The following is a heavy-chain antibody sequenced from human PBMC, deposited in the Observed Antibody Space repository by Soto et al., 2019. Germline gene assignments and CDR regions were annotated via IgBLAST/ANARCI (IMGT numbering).Heavy chain of an antibody. CDR2: ISGSGGST. CDR1: GFTFSSYA. Sequence: GGSLRLSCAASGFTFSSYAMSWVRQAPGKGLELVSAISGSGGSTYYADSVKGRFTISRDNSKNTLYLQMNSLRAEDTAVYYCAKASDIVVVPAAEIDYWGQGTLVTVSS. J-gene: IGHJ4*02. V-gene: IGHV3-23*01. CDR3: AKASDIVVVPAAEIDY. D-gene: IGHD2-2*01.